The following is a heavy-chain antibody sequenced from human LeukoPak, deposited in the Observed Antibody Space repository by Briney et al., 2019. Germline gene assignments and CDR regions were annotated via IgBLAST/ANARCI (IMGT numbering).Heavy chain of an antibody. J-gene: IGHJ4*02. V-gene: IGHV5-51*01. Sequence: GESLKISCKGSGYSFTRNWIGWVRQMLGKGLEWMGIIYPGDSNTRYSPSFQGQVTISADKSITTAYLQWSSLKASDTAIYYCARLMETTMVTEFDYWGQGTLVTVSS. D-gene: IGHD5-18*01. CDR3: ARLMETTMVTEFDY. CDR2: IYPGDSNT. CDR1: GYSFTRNW.